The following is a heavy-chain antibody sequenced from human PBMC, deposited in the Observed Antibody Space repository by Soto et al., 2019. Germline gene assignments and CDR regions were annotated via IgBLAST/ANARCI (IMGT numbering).Heavy chain of an antibody. J-gene: IGHJ4*02. V-gene: IGHV4-4*02. CDR3: ARKAWVRFDY. Sequence: SETLSLTXAVSGDSISSSVWWTWVRQPPGKGLEWIGEVFHTGNTNYNPSLKSRVTMSVDKSTNEFSLKVTSVTAADTAIYYCARKAWVRFDYWGQGALVTRLL. D-gene: IGHD7-27*01. CDR1: GDSISSSVW. CDR2: VFHTGNT.